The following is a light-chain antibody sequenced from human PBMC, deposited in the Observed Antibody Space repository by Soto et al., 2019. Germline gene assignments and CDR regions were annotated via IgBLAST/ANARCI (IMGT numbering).Light chain of an antibody. CDR2: EVS. J-gene: IGLJ1*01. Sequence: QSVLTQPASVSGSPGQSITISCIGTSSDVGAYNYVSWYQQHPGKAPKLMIYEVSNRPSGVSDRFSASKSGSAASLTISGLQPEDEADYYCSSYTNSKTLLFGTGTKVTVL. V-gene: IGLV2-14*01. CDR3: SSYTNSKTLL. CDR1: SSDVGAYNY.